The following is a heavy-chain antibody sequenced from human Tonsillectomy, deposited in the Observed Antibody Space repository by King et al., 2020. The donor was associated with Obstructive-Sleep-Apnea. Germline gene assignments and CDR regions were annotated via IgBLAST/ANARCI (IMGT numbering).Heavy chain of an antibody. V-gene: IGHV4-34*01. CDR1: GGSFSGYY. Sequence: VQLQQWGAGLLKPSETLSLTCADYGGSFSGYYWSWIRQPPGKGLEWIGEINHSGSTNYNPSLKSRVTISVDTSKNQFSLKLSSVTAADTAVYYCAGSVGYGDKSDSYYYYYGMDVWGQGTTVTVSS. J-gene: IGHJ6*02. CDR3: AGSVGYGDKSDSYYYYYGMDV. CDR2: INHSGST. D-gene: IGHD4-17*01.